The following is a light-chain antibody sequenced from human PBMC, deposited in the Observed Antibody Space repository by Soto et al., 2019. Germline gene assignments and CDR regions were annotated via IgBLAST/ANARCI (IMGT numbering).Light chain of an antibody. CDR1: QGISNY. Sequence: DIQMTQSPSAMSASVGDRVPITCRASQGISNYLAWFQQKPGKVPKRLSYAASRLQSGVPSRFRGSVSGTEFTLAISSLQPEDLGTYDCRQHNSYPFTFGGGTKVQIK. V-gene: IGKV1-17*03. J-gene: IGKJ4*01. CDR3: RQHNSYPFT. CDR2: AAS.